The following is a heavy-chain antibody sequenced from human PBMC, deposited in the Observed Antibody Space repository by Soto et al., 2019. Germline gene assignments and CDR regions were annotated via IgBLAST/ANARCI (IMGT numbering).Heavy chain of an antibody. Sequence: SEALSLTCTVSGGSVSSGSYYWNWIRQPPGKGLEWIGYVYYTGSTNYNPSLKSRVTMSVDTSKNQFSLKLSSVTAADTAVYYCARERTLRFLEMFGPRGQGTLVTAS. CDR3: ARERTLRFLEMFGP. J-gene: IGHJ5*02. CDR2: VYYTGST. CDR1: GGSVSSGSYY. V-gene: IGHV4-61*01. D-gene: IGHD3-3*01.